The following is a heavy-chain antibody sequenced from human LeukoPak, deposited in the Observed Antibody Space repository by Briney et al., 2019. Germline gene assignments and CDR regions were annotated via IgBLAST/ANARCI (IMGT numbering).Heavy chain of an antibody. J-gene: IGHJ4*02. D-gene: IGHD3-10*01. V-gene: IGHV1-8*03. CDR3: ARVDYYGSGSYYPPDY. CDR2: MNPNSGNT. CDR1: GYTFTSYD. Sequence: ASVKVSCKASGYTFTSYDINWVRQATGQGLEWMGWMNPNSGNTGYAQKFQGRVTITRNTSISTAYMELSSLRSEDTAVYYCARVDYYGSGSYYPPDYWGQGTLVTVSS.